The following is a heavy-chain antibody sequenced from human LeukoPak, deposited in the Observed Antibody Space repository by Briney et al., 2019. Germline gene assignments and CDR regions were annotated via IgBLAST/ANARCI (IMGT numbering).Heavy chain of an antibody. J-gene: IGHJ6*02. CDR3: ARLPVTSLYYYYGMDV. CDR2: IYPGDSDT. V-gene: IGHV5-51*01. D-gene: IGHD4-11*01. CDR1: GYSFTSYW. Sequence: GESLKISCKGSGYSFTSYWIGWVRQMPGKGLEWMGIIYPGDSDTRYSPSFQGQVTISADKSISTAYLQWSSLKASDTAMYYCARLPVTSLYYYYGMDVWGQGTTVTVSS.